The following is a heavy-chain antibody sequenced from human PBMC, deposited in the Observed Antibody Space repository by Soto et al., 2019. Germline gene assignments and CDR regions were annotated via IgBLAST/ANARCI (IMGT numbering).Heavy chain of an antibody. V-gene: IGHV1-18*01. J-gene: IGHJ4*02. CDR3: ARLVSYYGSGSYYSRYYFDY. Sequence: ASVKVSCKASGYTFTSYGISWVRQAPGQGLEWMGWISAYNGNTNYAQKLQGRVTMTTDTSTSTAYMELRSLRSDDTAVYYCARLVSYYGSGSYYSRYYFDYWGQGTLVTVSS. D-gene: IGHD3-10*01. CDR2: ISAYNGNT. CDR1: GYTFTSYG.